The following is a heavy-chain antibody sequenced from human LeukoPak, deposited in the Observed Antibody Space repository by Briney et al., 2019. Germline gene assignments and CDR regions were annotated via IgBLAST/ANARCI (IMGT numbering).Heavy chain of an antibody. CDR3: ARGREWVRFAGRNWFDP. Sequence: PSETLSLTCTVSGGSISSYYWSWIRQPPGKGLEWIGYIYYSGSTNYNPSLKSRVTISVDTSKNQFSLKLSSVTAADTAVYYCARGREWVRFAGRNWFDPWGQGTLVTVSS. CDR2: IYYSGST. D-gene: IGHD5-12*01. CDR1: GGSISSYY. V-gene: IGHV4-59*12. J-gene: IGHJ5*02.